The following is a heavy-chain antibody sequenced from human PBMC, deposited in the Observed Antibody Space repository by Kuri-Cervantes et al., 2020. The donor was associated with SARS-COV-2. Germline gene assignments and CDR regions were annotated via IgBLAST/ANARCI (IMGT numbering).Heavy chain of an antibody. D-gene: IGHD2-15*01. Sequence: GSLRLSCTVSGGSISSSSYYWGWIRQPPGKGLEWIGSIYYSGSTYYNPSLKSRVTISVDTSKNQFSLKLSSVTAADTAEYYCARQEVVAATNWFDPWGQGTLVTVSS. CDR1: GGSISSSSYY. CDR3: ARQEVVAATNWFDP. CDR2: IYYSGST. J-gene: IGHJ5*02. V-gene: IGHV4-39*01.